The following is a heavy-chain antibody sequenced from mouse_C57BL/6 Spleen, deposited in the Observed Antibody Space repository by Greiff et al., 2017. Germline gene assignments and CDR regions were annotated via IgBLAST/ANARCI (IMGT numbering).Heavy chain of an antibody. CDR1: GFSLTSYG. CDR2: IWSGGST. Sequence: VKLVESGPGLVQPSQSLSITCTVSGFSLTSYGVHWVRQSPGQGLEWLGVIWSGGSTDYNAAFISRLSISKDNSKSQVFFKMNSLQADDTAIYYCARAYGKGYFDVWGTGTTVTVSS. CDR3: ARAYGKGYFDV. J-gene: IGHJ1*03. V-gene: IGHV2-2*01. D-gene: IGHD2-1*01.